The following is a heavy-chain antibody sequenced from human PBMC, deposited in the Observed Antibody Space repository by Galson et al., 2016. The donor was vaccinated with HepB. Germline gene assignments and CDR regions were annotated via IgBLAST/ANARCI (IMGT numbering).Heavy chain of an antibody. CDR3: ARGHCTGGVCYSSPWYYGMDV. D-gene: IGHD2-8*02. V-gene: IGHV4-31*03. CDR1: GGSISSGYYY. J-gene: IGHJ6*02. Sequence: TLSLTCTVSGGSISSGYYYWSWVRQLPGKGLEWIGYISYSGSTDYNPSLQSRVTISADTSKNQLSLMLSSVTAADTAVYFCARGHCTGGVCYSSPWYYGMDVWGQGTTVTV. CDR2: ISYSGST.